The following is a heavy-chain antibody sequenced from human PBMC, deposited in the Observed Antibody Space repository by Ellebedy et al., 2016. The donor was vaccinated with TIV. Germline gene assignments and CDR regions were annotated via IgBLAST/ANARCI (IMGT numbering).Heavy chain of an antibody. Sequence: GESLKISCAASGFTFSSYSMNWVRQAPGKGLEWVSYISSSSSTIYYADSVKGRFTISRDNAKNSLYLQMNSLRDEDTAVYYCARDRYCSSTSCSPDYWGQGTLVTVSS. CDR2: ISSSSSTI. V-gene: IGHV3-48*02. D-gene: IGHD2-2*01. CDR1: GFTFSSYS. CDR3: ARDRYCSSTSCSPDY. J-gene: IGHJ4*02.